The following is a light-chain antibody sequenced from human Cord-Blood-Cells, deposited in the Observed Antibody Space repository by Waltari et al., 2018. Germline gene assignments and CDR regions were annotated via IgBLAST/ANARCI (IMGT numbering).Light chain of an antibody. CDR1: SSDFGGPNY. CDR2: DVS. V-gene: IGLV2-14*01. CDR3: SSYTSSSTLV. J-gene: IGLJ1*01. Sequence: QSALTQPPSLSGSPGQSVTISCTGTSSDFGGPNYASWYQQHPGKAPKLMIYDVSNRPSGVSKRFSGSKSGNTASLTISGLQAEDEADYYCSSYTSSSTLVFGTGTKVTVL.